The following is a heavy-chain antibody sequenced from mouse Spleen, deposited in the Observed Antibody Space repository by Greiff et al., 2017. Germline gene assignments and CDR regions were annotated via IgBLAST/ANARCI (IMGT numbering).Heavy chain of an antibody. CDR3: AIYYGDLYWYFDV. D-gene: IGHD2-13*01. CDR1: GYSITSGYY. CDR2: ISYDGSN. J-gene: IGHJ1*01. Sequence: DVQLQESGPGLVKPSQSLSLTCSVTGYSITSGYYWNWIRQFPGNKLEWMGYISYDGSNNYNPSLKNRISITRDTSKNQFFLKLNSVTTEDTATYYCAIYYGDLYWYFDVWGAGTTVTVSS. V-gene: IGHV3-6*01.